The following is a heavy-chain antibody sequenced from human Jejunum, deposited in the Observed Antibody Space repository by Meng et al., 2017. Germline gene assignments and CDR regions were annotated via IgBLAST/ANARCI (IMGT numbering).Heavy chain of an antibody. CDR2: TRNKANGYIT. CDR1: GFTFIYHY. V-gene: IGHV3-72*01. CDR3: ASTFGTYLDY. Sequence: GESLKISCAASGFTFIYHYIDWVRKAPGKGLEWVGRTRNKANGYITEYTESVKGRVTISRDDSNNSVYLQMNSLKTKDTAVYYCASTFGTYLDYWGQVTLVTVSS. D-gene: IGHD3-10*01. J-gene: IGHJ4*02.